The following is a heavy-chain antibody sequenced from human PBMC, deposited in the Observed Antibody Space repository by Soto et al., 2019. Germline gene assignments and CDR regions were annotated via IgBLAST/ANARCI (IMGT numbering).Heavy chain of an antibody. D-gene: IGHD5-18*01. CDR2: ISYDGSNK. J-gene: IGHJ6*02. CDR3: ARDGFRGYSYGYSYYGMDV. CDR1: GFTFSSYA. Sequence: GGSLRLSCAASGFTFSSYATHWVRQAPGKGLEWVAVISYDGSNKYYADSVKGRFTISRDNSKNTLYLQMNSLRAEDTAVYYCARDGFRGYSYGYSYYGMDVWGQGTTVTVSS. V-gene: IGHV3-30-3*01.